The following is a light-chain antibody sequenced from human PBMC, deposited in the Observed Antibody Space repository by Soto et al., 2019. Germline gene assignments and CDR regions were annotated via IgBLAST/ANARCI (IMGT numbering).Light chain of an antibody. CDR2: EVS. Sequence: QSALTQPASVSGSPGQSLTISCTGTSSDVGGYNYVSWYQQHPGKAPKLMIYEVSNRPSGVSNRFSGSKSANTASLTISGVQAEDEAEYYCSSYTSSSTWVFGGGTQLTVL. CDR3: SSYTSSSTWV. CDR1: SSDVGGYNY. V-gene: IGLV2-14*01. J-gene: IGLJ3*02.